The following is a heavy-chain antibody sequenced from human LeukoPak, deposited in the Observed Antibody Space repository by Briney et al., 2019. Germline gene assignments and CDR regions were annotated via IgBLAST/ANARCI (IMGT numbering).Heavy chain of an antibody. CDR1: GGTFSSYA. CDR2: IIPIFGTA. Sequence: GASVKVSCKASGGTFSSYAISWVRQAPGQGLEWMGGIIPIFGTANYAQKFQGRVTITADKSTSTAYMELSSLRSEDTAVYYCARVDREFSCSGGSCYSGWFDPWGQGTLVTVSS. D-gene: IGHD2-15*01. V-gene: IGHV1-69*06. J-gene: IGHJ5*02. CDR3: ARVDREFSCSGGSCYSGWFDP.